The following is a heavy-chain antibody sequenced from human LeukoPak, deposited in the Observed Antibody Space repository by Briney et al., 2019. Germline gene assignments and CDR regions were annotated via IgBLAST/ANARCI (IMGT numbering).Heavy chain of an antibody. CDR1: GFTFSSYS. J-gene: IGHJ4*02. D-gene: IGHD1-26*01. V-gene: IGHV3-48*01. CDR2: ISSNTM. CDR3: AKEYSGSFSPFPSYFDY. Sequence: GGSLRLSCAASGFTFSSYSMNWVRQAPGKGLEWVSYISSNTMYYADSVKGRFTISRDNAKNTLYLQMNSLRADDTAVYYCAKEYSGSFSPFPSYFDYWGQGTLVTVSS.